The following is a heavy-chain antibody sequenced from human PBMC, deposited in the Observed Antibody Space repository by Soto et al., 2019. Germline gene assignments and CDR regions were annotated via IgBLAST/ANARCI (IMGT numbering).Heavy chain of an antibody. D-gene: IGHD3-3*01. J-gene: IGHJ6*02. V-gene: IGHV1-3*01. CDR3: AKDFDYYYYAMDV. CDR1: GYTFTSYA. Sequence: ASVKVPCKASGYTFTSYAIHWVRQAPGQRLEWMGWINAGNGNTKYSEKFQGRVTLSRDTSASTAYMELSSLISEDTAVYYCAKDFDYYYYAMDVWGQGTTVTVSS. CDR2: INAGNGNT.